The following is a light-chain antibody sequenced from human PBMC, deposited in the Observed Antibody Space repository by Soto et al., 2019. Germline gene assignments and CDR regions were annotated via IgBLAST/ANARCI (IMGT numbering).Light chain of an antibody. CDR3: QQYNSWPPRYT. J-gene: IGKJ2*01. Sequence: EIVLTQSPATLSVSPGETVTLSCRASQSVSINVAWYQQKPGQSPRLLISGASTRATGIPARFSGSASGREFTLTISSLQSEDSAVYYCQQYNSWPPRYTFGQGTKLEIK. CDR2: GAS. V-gene: IGKV3-15*01. CDR1: QSVSIN.